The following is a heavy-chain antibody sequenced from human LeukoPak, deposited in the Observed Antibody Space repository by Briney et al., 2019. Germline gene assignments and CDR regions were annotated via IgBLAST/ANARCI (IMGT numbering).Heavy chain of an antibody. D-gene: IGHD2-15*01. J-gene: IGHJ6*03. Sequence: SETLSLTCTVSGYSISSGYYWGWIRQPPGKGLEWIGSIYHSGSTYYNPSLKSRATISVDTSKDQFSLKLSSVTAADTAVYYCARGDSDCSGGSCYSDSYYYYYYMDVWGKGTTVTVSS. CDR2: IYHSGST. CDR1: GYSISSGYY. V-gene: IGHV4-38-2*02. CDR3: ARGDSDCSGGSCYSDSYYYYYYMDV.